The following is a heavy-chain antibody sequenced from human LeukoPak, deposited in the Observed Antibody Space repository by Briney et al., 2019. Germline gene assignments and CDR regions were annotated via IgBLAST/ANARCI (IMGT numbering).Heavy chain of an antibody. CDR3: ARGGYYYDSSGYPY. D-gene: IGHD3-22*01. Sequence: ASAKVSCKASGYTFTGYYMHWVRQAPGQGLEWMGWINPNSGGTNYAQKFQGRFTMTRDTSISTAYMELSRLRSDDTAVYYCARGGYYYDSSGYPYWGQGTLVTVSS. CDR2: INPNSGGT. CDR1: GYTFTGYY. V-gene: IGHV1-2*02. J-gene: IGHJ4*02.